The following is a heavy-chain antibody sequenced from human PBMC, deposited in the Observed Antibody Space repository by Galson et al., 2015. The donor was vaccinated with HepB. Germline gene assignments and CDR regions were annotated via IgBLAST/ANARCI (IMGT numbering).Heavy chain of an antibody. J-gene: IGHJ6*02. V-gene: IGHV1-24*01. CDR1: GYTLTELS. CDR3: ATSYGGKGGFYYYYGMDV. CDR2: FDPEDGET. D-gene: IGHD4-23*01. Sequence: SVKVSCKVSGYTLTELSMHWVRQAPGKGLEWMGGFDPEDGETIYAQKFQGRVTMTEDTSTDTAYMELSSLRSEDTAVYYCATSYGGKGGFYYYYGMDVWGQGTTVTVSS.